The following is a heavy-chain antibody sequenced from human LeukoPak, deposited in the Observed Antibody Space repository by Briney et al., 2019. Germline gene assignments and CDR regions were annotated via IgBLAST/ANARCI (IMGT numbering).Heavy chain of an antibody. CDR1: GFTFSSYA. J-gene: IGHJ4*02. V-gene: IGHV3-23*01. CDR2: ISGSGGST. CDR3: AKDRAPGGCTSTRCQIR. Sequence: GGSLRLSCAASGFTFSSYAMSWVRQAPGKGLEWVSAISGSGGSTYYADSVKGRFTISRDNSKNTLYLQMNSLRAEDTAVYYCAKDRAPGGCTSTRCQIRWGQGTLVTVSS. D-gene: IGHD2-2*01.